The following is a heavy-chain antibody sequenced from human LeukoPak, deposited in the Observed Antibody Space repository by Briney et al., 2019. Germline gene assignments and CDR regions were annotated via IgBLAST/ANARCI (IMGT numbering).Heavy chain of an antibody. J-gene: IGHJ4*02. CDR2: ISDYNGKT. D-gene: IGHD3-22*01. CDR1: GYTFTSYG. Sequence: ASVKLSCKASGYTFTSYGISWVRQAPGQGLEWIGWISDYNGKTNYAQKLQGRVTMTTDTSTSTAYMELRSLRSDDTAVYYCATYDNSSGYYRDYWGQGTLVTVSS. CDR3: ATYDNSSGYYRDY. V-gene: IGHV1-18*01.